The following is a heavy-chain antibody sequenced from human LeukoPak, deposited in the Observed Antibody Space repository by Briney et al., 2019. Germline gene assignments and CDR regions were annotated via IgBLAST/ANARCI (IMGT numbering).Heavy chain of an antibody. J-gene: IGHJ4*02. CDR2: VNPNSGGT. V-gene: IGHV1-2*02. D-gene: IGHD1-26*01. CDR3: ASVVGPTTGFDY. Sequence: GASVKVSCKASGYTFTSYDINWVRQAPGQGLEWMGWVNPNSGGTNYAQKFQGRVTMTRDTSISTGYMELSRLTSDDTAMYYCASVVGPTTGFDYWGQGILVTVSS. CDR1: GYTFTSYD.